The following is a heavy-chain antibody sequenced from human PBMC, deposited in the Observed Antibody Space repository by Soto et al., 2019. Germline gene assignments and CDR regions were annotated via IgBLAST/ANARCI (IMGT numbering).Heavy chain of an antibody. CDR3: ARAPMTGVRTTHSYFGLNV. Sequence: QVQLQESGPRLVKPSGTLYLTCAVSGGSISSNNWWTWVRLPPGKGLEWIGEIYHSGSTHYNPSLQTRVTISVDKSNNQFSLTLNAMTAADTAVYFCARAPMTGVRTTHSYFGLNVWGQGTTVTVSS. CDR2: IYHSGST. CDR1: GGSISSNNW. D-gene: IGHD3-22*01. V-gene: IGHV4-4*02. J-gene: IGHJ6*02.